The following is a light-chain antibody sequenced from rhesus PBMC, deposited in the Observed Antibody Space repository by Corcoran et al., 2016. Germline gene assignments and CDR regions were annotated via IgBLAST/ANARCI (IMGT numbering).Light chain of an antibody. Sequence: DIQMTQSPSALSASVGDRVTISCRASQNIYSNLAWYQQKPGKAPKLLIYAASSVQTGIPSRFSGSGSGTDCTLTISSLQPEDSAAYYCQHYYDNPYSFGQGTKVEIK. J-gene: IGKJ2*01. CDR1: QNIYSN. V-gene: IGKV1S12*01. CDR2: AAS. CDR3: QHYYDNPYS.